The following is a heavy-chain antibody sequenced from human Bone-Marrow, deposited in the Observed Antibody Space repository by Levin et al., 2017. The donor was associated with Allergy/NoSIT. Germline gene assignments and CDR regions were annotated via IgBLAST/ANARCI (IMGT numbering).Heavy chain of an antibody. CDR1: GFTFSSHS. Sequence: GASVKVSCAASGFTFSSHSMNWVRQAPGKGLEWVSYISTTSSTIYYADSVKGRFTISRDNAKNSPYLQMNSLRDEDTAVYYCARDQITIFSVYFDYWGPGTLVTVSS. CDR3: ARDQITIFSVYFDY. J-gene: IGHJ4*02. D-gene: IGHD3-9*01. V-gene: IGHV3-48*02. CDR2: ISTTSSTI.